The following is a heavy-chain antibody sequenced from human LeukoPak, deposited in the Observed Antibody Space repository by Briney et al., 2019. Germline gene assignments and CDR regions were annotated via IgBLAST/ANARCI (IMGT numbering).Heavy chain of an antibody. CDR2: IIPILGIA. D-gene: IGHD4-11*01. CDR1: GGTFSSYA. CDR3: ARDPGTTVTLYYYGMDV. Sequence: SVKVSCKASGGTFSSYAISWVRQAPGQGLEWMGRIIPILGIANYAQKFQGRVTITTDKSTSTAYMELSSLRSEDTAVYYCARDPGTTVTLYYYGMDVWGQGTTVTVSS. J-gene: IGHJ6*02. V-gene: IGHV1-69*04.